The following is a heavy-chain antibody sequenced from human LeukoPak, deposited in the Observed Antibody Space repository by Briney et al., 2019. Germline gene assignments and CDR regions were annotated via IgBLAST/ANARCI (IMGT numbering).Heavy chain of an antibody. D-gene: IGHD6-19*01. V-gene: IGHV4-59*01. J-gene: IGHJ4*02. CDR2: IYYSGST. CDR1: GGSISSYY. Sequence: SETLSLTCTVSGGSISSYYWGWIRQPPGRGLEWIGYIYYSGSTNYNPSLKSRVTISVDTSKNQFSLKLSSVTAADTAVYYCARGGFGVAGTGFDYWGQGTLVTVSS. CDR3: ARGGFGVAGTGFDY.